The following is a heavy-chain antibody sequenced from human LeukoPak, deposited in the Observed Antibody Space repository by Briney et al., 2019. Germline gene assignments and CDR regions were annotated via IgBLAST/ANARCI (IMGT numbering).Heavy chain of an antibody. CDR2: IIPIFGTA. Sequence: SVKVSCKASGGTFSSYAISWVRQAPGQGLEWMGGIIPIFGTANYAQKFQGRVTITTDESTSTAYMELSSLRSEDTAVYYCARDACDSSGYYPYYFDYWGQGTLVTVSS. CDR3: ARDACDSSGYYPYYFDY. J-gene: IGHJ4*02. CDR1: GGTFSSYA. D-gene: IGHD3-22*01. V-gene: IGHV1-69*05.